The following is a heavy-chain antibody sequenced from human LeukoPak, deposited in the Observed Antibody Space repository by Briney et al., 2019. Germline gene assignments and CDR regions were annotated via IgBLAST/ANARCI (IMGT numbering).Heavy chain of an antibody. CDR3: AKDGVVRGLGPYYFDS. CDR1: GFTFSSYD. D-gene: IGHD3-10*01. J-gene: IGHJ4*02. Sequence: GGSLRLSCAASGFTFSSYDMSWVRQAPGKGLEWVSGVTKSGTGTYYADSVKGRFTISRDNSKNTVYLQMNSLKAEDTAVYYCAKDGVVRGLGPYYFDSWGQGSLVTVSS. V-gene: IGHV3-23*01. CDR2: VTKSGTGT.